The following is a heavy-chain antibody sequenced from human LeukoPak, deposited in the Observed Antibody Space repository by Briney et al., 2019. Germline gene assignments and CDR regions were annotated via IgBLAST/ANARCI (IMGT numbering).Heavy chain of an antibody. D-gene: IGHD2-2*01. Sequence: PGGSLRLSCAASGFTFSSYAMSWVRQAPGKGLEWVSAISGSGGSTYYADSVKGRFTISRDNSKNTLYLQMNSLRAEDTAVYYCAKGGCSSTSCYSMAFDIWGQGTMVTVSS. V-gene: IGHV3-23*01. CDR2: ISGSGGST. CDR1: GFTFSSYA. J-gene: IGHJ3*02. CDR3: AKGGCSSTSCYSMAFDI.